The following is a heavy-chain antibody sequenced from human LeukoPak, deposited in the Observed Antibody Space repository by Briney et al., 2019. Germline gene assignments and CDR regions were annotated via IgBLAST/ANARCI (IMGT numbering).Heavy chain of an antibody. Sequence: EASVKVSCKASGYTFTGYYMHWVRQAPGQGLEWMGRINPNSGGTNYAQKFQGRVTMTRDTSISTAYMELSRLRSDDTAVYYCARSPCIAAAGMCRFDPWGQGTLVTVSS. D-gene: IGHD6-13*01. CDR1: GYTFTGYY. CDR3: ARSPCIAAAGMCRFDP. V-gene: IGHV1-2*06. J-gene: IGHJ5*02. CDR2: INPNSGGT.